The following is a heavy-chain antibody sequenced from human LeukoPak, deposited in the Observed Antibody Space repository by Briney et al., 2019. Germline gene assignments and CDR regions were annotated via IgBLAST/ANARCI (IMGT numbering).Heavy chain of an antibody. Sequence: ALVKVSCKVSGYTLTELSMHWVRQAPGQGLEWMGGFDPEDGETIYAQKFQGRVTMTEDTSTDTAYMELSSLRSEDTAVYYCATGIAAAGMGFDYWGQGTLVTVSS. J-gene: IGHJ4*02. CDR2: FDPEDGET. CDR1: GYTLTELS. D-gene: IGHD6-13*01. V-gene: IGHV1-24*01. CDR3: ATGIAAAGMGFDY.